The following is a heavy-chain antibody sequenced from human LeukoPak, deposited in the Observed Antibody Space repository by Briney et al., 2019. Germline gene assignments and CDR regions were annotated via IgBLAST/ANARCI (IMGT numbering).Heavy chain of an antibody. CDR2: IYYSGST. CDR3: ARDSDGWLRAAFDI. D-gene: IGHD5-24*01. CDR1: GASISSDY. J-gene: IGHJ3*02. V-gene: IGHV4-59*01. Sequence: SETLSLTCIVSGASISSDYWSWIRQPPGKGLEWIGYIYYSGSTKYNPSLKSRVTTSVETSKNQFSLKLSSVTAADTAVYYCARDSDGWLRAAFDIWGQGTMVTVSS.